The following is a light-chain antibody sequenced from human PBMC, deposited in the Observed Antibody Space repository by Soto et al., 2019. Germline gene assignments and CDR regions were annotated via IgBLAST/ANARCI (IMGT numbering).Light chain of an antibody. Sequence: DIQMTQSPSTLSASVGDRVTITCSASQSISSWLAWYQQKPGKAPKLLIYDASSLESGVPSRFSGSGSGTEFTLTISSLQPDDFGTYYCQQYNSSPYGFGQGTKLDIK. CDR3: QQYNSSPYG. V-gene: IGKV1-5*01. CDR2: DAS. CDR1: QSISSW. J-gene: IGKJ2*03.